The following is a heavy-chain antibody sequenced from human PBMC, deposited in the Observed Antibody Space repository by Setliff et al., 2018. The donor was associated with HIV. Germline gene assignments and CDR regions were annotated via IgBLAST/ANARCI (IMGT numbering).Heavy chain of an antibody. J-gene: IGHJ4*02. V-gene: IGHV1-2*02. Sequence: GASVKVSCKASGYTFSDYYIHWVRQAPGQGLEWMGWISPNRGATNFAQKFLGRVTMTRDTSISTAYLELSSLTSDDTAVYYCAKTSPKDGYSSDFWGQGTPVTVSS. CDR2: ISPNRGAT. CDR3: AKTSPKDGYSSDF. CDR1: GYTFSDYY. D-gene: IGHD4-4*01.